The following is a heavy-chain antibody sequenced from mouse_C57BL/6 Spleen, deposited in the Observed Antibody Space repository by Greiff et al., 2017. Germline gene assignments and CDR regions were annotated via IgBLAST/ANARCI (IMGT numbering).Heavy chain of an antibody. CDR3: ARTIVTSYYAMDY. Sequence: EVQVVESGGGLVKPGGSLKLSCAASGFTFSDYGMHWVRQAPEKGLEWVAYISSGSSTIYYADTVKGRFTISRYNAKKTLFLQRTSLRSEDTAMYYCARTIVTSYYAMDYWGQGTSVTVSS. CDR1: GFTFSDYG. V-gene: IGHV5-17*01. J-gene: IGHJ4*01. D-gene: IGHD2-5*01. CDR2: ISSGSSTI.